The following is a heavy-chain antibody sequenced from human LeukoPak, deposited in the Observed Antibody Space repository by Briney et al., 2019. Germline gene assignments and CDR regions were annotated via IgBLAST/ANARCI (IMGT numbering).Heavy chain of an antibody. J-gene: IGHJ6*03. CDR2: IYSDNT. CDR1: GFTVSSNS. D-gene: IGHD5-12*01. Sequence: PGGSLRLSCTVSGFTVSSNSMSWVRQAPGKGLEWVSFIYSDNTHYSDSVKGRFTISRDNSKNTLYLQMNSLRAEDTAVYYCARDRGYSGYDLYYYYHMDVWGKGTTVTVSS. CDR3: ARDRGYSGYDLYYYYHMDV. V-gene: IGHV3-53*01.